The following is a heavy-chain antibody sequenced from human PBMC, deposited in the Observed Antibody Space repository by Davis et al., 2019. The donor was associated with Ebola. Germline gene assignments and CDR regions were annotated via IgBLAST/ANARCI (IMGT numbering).Heavy chain of an antibody. Sequence: AASVKVSCKAYGYTFTSYDMYWVRQAPGQGLEWMGIINPTGGGTTYSQKFQGRVTMTRDTSTSTVYMELSSLRSDDTAVYYCARDFGSGGYFYFDVWGRGTLVTVSS. CDR3: ARDFGSGGYFYFDV. V-gene: IGHV1-46*03. CDR2: INPTGGGT. J-gene: IGHJ2*01. D-gene: IGHD3-22*01. CDR1: GYTFTSYD.